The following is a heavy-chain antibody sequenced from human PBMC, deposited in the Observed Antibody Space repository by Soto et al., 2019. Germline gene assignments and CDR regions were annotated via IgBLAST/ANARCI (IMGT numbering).Heavy chain of an antibody. J-gene: IGHJ5*02. CDR3: AINSRGDNWFDP. CDR2: INAGNCNT. V-gene: IGHV1-3*01. Sequence: ASVKVSCKASGYTFTSYAMHWVRQAPGQRLEWMGWINAGNCNTKYSQKFQGRVTITRDTSASTAYMELSSLRSEDTAVYYCAINSRGDNWFDPWGQGTLVTVSS. D-gene: IGHD6-13*01. CDR1: GYTFTSYA.